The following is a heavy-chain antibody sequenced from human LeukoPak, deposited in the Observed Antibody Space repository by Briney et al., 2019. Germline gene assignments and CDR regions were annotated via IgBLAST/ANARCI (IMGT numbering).Heavy chain of an antibody. CDR1: GFTFSNAF. CDR2: IKSKTDGGTT. J-gene: IGHJ4*02. V-gene: IGHV3-15*01. Sequence: GGSLRLSCAASGFTFSNAFMSRVRQAPGKGLEWVGRIKSKTDGGTTDYAAPVKGRFAISRDDSENTLFLQMNSLKTEDTAVYYCTTDPVGATPYWGRGTLVTVSS. CDR3: TTDPVGATPY. D-gene: IGHD1-26*01.